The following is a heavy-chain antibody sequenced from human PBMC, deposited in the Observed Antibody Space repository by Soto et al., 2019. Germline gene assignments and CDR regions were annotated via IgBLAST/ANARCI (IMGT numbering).Heavy chain of an antibody. CDR1: GYTFTSYD. CDR2: MNPNTGNS. D-gene: IGHD3-3*01. J-gene: IGHJ5*02. CDR3: ARGNDFWSGYPPNWFDP. V-gene: IGHV1-8*01. Sequence: ASVKVSCKASGYTFTSYDIYWVRQATGQGLEWMGWMNPNTGNSGYAQKFQGRVTMTSDTSISTAHMELSSSVTAADTAVYYCARGNDFWSGYPPNWFDPWGQGTLVTVSS.